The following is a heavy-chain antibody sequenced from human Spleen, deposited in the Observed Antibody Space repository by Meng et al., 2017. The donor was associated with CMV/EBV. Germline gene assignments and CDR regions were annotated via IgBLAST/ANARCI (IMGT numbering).Heavy chain of an antibody. Sequence: GGSLRLSCAASGFTFSSYGMHWVRQAPGKGLEWVAFIRYDGSNKYYADSVMGRFTISRDNSKNTLYLQMNSLRAEDTAVYYCAKVFYYGSGSYPPTIDYWGQGTLVTVSS. CDR3: AKVFYYGSGSYPPTIDY. CDR2: IRYDGSNK. CDR1: GFTFSSYG. V-gene: IGHV3-30*02. J-gene: IGHJ4*02. D-gene: IGHD3-10*01.